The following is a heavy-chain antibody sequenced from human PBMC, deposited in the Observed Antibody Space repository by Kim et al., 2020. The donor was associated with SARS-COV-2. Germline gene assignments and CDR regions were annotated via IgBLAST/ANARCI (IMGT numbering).Heavy chain of an antibody. J-gene: IGHJ6*02. CDR2: ISYDGSNK. CDR3: AKGLGYCTNGVCYKDYYGMDV. D-gene: IGHD2-8*01. Sequence: GGSLRLSCAASGFTFSSYGMHWVRQAPGKGLEWVAVISYDGSNKYYADSVKGRFTISRDNSENTLYLQMNSLRAEDTAVYYCAKGLGYCTNGVCYKDYYGMDVWGQGTTVTVSS. V-gene: IGHV3-30*18. CDR1: GFTFSSYG.